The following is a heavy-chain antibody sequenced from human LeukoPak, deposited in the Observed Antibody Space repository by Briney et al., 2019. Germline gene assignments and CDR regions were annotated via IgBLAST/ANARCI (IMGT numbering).Heavy chain of an antibody. CDR2: IDPSDSYN. CDR1: GYSFTNYW. CDR3: ARAYSRSRFDY. D-gene: IGHD6-6*01. J-gene: IGHJ4*02. Sequence: GESLRISCKGSGYSFTNYWINWVRQMPGKGLEWMGTIDPSDSYNNYSPSFQGHVTISADKSISTAYLQWSSLKASDTAMYYCARAYSRSRFDYWGQGTLVTVSS. V-gene: IGHV5-10-1*01.